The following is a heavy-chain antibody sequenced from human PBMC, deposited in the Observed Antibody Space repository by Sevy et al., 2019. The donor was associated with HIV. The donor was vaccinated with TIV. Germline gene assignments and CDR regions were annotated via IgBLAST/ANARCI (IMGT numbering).Heavy chain of an antibody. D-gene: IGHD4-17*01. CDR2: ISGSGGST. CDR3: AKRPSTVVTAYYFDY. V-gene: IGHV3-23*01. Sequence: GGSLRLSCAASGFTFSSYAMSWVRQAPGKGLEWVSAISGSGGSTYYADSVKGRFTISRDNSKNTLYLQMNSLRAEDTGVYYCAKRPSTVVTAYYFDYWGQGTLVTVSS. J-gene: IGHJ4*02. CDR1: GFTFSSYA.